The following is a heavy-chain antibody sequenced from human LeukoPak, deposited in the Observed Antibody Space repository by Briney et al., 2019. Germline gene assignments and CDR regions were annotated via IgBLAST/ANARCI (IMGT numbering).Heavy chain of an antibody. CDR3: ARDHRSGMTTVSTGFDY. CDR1: GGSISSFY. Sequence: SETLSLTCTVSGGSISSFYWSWIWQSAGKGLEWIGRIHTSGSTNYNPSLQSRLTMSLDTSKNQFSLKLTSVTAADTAVYYCARDHRSGMTTVSTGFDYWGQGTLVTVSS. CDR2: IHTSGST. D-gene: IGHD4-17*01. V-gene: IGHV4-4*07. J-gene: IGHJ4*02.